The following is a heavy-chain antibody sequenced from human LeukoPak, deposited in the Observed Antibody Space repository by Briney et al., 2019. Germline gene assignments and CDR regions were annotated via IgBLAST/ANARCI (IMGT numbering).Heavy chain of an antibody. V-gene: IGHV1-69*01. CDR3: ARDRRVPRYCSSTSCYTDFDY. D-gene: IGHD2-2*02. J-gene: IGHJ4*02. CDR2: IIPIFGTA. CDR1: GGTFISYA. Sequence: SVKVSCKASGGTFISYAISWVRQAPGQGREWMGGIIPIFGTANYAQKFQGRVTITADESTSTAYMELSSLRSEDTAVYYCARDRRVPRYCSSTSCYTDFDYWGQGTLVTVSS.